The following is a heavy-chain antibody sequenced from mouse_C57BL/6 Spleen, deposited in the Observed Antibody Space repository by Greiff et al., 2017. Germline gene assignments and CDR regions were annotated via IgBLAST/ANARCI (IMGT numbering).Heavy chain of an antibody. CDR3: ARTEAYYSNYFDY. D-gene: IGHD2-5*01. J-gene: IGHJ2*01. CDR1: GYAFSSYW. CDR2: IYPGDGDT. V-gene: IGHV1-80*01. Sequence: QVQLKESGAELVKPGASVKISCKASGYAFSSYWMNWVKQRPGKGLEWIGQIYPGDGDTNYNGKFKGKATLTADKSSSTAYMQLSSLTSEDSAVYFCARTEAYYSNYFDYWGQGTTLTVSS.